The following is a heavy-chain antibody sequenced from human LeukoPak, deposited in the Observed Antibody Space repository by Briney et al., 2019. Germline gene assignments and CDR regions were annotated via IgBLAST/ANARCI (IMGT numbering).Heavy chain of an antibody. CDR1: GFTFSSYA. Sequence: GGSLRLSCATSGFTFSSYAMSWVRQAPGKGLEWVSAISGSGAATYYADSVKVRFTISRDNSKNTLYLQMNSLRAEDTAIYYCAKTGNNNEGSFDFWSQGTLVTVSS. D-gene: IGHD1/OR15-1a*01. CDR2: ISGSGAAT. CDR3: AKTGNNNEGSFDF. J-gene: IGHJ4*02. V-gene: IGHV3-23*01.